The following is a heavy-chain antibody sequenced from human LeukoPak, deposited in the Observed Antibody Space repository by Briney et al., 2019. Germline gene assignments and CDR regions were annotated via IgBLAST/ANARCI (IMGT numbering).Heavy chain of an antibody. V-gene: IGHV4-34*01. J-gene: IGHJ4*02. CDR2: INHSGST. CDR1: GFTFSSYG. Sequence: GSLRLSCAASGFTFSSYGMHWVRQAPGKGLEWIGEINHSGSTNYNPSLKSRVTISVDTSKNQFSLKLSSVTAADTAVYYCARGTARAYCGGDCYFRYWGQGTLVTVSS. D-gene: IGHD2-21*02. CDR3: ARGTARAYCGGDCYFRY.